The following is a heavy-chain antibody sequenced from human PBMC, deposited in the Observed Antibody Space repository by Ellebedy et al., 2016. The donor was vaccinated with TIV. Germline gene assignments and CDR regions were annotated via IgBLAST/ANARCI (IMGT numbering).Heavy chain of an antibody. D-gene: IGHD3-3*01. Sequence: ASVKVFCKASGYTFNIYGITWVRQAPGQGLEWMGWINPNSGGTNYAQKFQGRVTMTRDTSISTAYMALSRLRSDDTAVYYCARGSFYDWRVAGYWGQGTLVTVSS. CDR3: ARGSFYDWRVAGY. CDR2: INPNSGGT. CDR1: GYTFNIYG. J-gene: IGHJ4*02. V-gene: IGHV1-2*02.